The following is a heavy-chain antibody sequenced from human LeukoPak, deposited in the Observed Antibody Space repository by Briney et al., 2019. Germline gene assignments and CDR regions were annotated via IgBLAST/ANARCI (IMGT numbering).Heavy chain of an antibody. J-gene: IGHJ4*02. V-gene: IGHV4-38-2*02. CDR2: ISHSGGT. CDR3: ARESRLGYFDY. CDR1: SYSISSGYY. D-gene: IGHD2-2*01. Sequence: SETLSLTCAVSSYSISSGYYWGWIRQPPGKGPEWIGSISHSGGTVYNPSLKSRVTVSVDTSKNQFSLKLSSVTAADTAVYYCARESRLGYFDYWGQGTLVTVSS.